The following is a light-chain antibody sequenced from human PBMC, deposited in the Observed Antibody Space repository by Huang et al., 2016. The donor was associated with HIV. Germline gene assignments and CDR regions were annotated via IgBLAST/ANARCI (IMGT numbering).Light chain of an antibody. V-gene: IGKV1-NL1*01. CDR2: DAS. Sequence: DIQMTQSPSSLSVSVGERVTITCRASQGIRNSLAWYQQKPGKAPKLLLYDASRLESEVPFRFRGSGSGTNYTLTISSLQPEDSATYYCQQYYTIRAFGQGTRVEVK. J-gene: IGKJ1*01. CDR3: QQYYTIRA. CDR1: QGIRNS.